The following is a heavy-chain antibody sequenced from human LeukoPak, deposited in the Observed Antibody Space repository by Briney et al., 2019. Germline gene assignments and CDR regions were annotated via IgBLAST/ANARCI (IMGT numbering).Heavy chain of an antibody. CDR1: GASISSYIYY. J-gene: IGHJ4*02. D-gene: IGHD4-11*01. CDR3: ARHGGTRITLVEVYYFDY. V-gene: IGHV4-39*01. CDR2: IFYTGGT. Sequence: SETLSLTCTVSGASISSYIYYWGWIRQPPEKGLEWIGSIFYTGGTYYSPSLKSRVTMSVDTSKNQFSLKLSSVTAADTAVYYCARHGGTRITLVEVYYFDYWGQGTPVTVSS.